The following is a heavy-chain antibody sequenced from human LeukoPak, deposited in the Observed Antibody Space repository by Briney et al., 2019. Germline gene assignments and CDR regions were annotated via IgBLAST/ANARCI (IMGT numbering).Heavy chain of an antibody. CDR2: IWYDGSNK. J-gene: IGHJ4*02. CDR3: ARASTVDFDY. D-gene: IGHD5-12*01. CDR1: GFTFRNYG. V-gene: IGHV3-33*01. Sequence: GGSLRLSCTASGFTFRNYGMNWVRQAPGKGLEWVAGIWYDGSNKDYVDSVKGRFTISRDNAKNSLYLQMNSLRADATAVYYCARASTVDFDYWGQGTLVTVSS.